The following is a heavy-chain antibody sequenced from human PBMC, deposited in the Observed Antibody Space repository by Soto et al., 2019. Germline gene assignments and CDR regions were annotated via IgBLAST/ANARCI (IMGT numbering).Heavy chain of an antibody. CDR2: IYTSGST. V-gene: IGHV4-61*02. CDR1: GGSISSGDYY. CDR3: ARESTVAGTDNWFDS. Sequence: SETLSLTCTVSGGSISSGDYYWSWIRQPPGKGLEWIGRIYTSGSTKYSPSLKSRATMSVDTSKKQFSLKLNSVTAADTAVYYCARESTVAGTDNWFDSWGQGTLVTVSS. D-gene: IGHD6-13*01. J-gene: IGHJ5*01.